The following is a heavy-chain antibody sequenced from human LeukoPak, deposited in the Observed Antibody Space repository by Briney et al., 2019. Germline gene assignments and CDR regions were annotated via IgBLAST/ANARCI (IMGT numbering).Heavy chain of an antibody. CDR3: ASGRLVGAPDY. CDR2: ISVSGAYT. Sequence: GGSLRLSCAASGFTFSRYAMSWVRQAPGKGLEWVSSISVSGAYTYYADSVKGRFTISRDDSKNTLYLQMNSLRAEDTAVYYCASGRLVGAPDYWGQGTLVTVSS. J-gene: IGHJ4*02. D-gene: IGHD1-26*01. V-gene: IGHV3-23*01. CDR1: GFTFSRYA.